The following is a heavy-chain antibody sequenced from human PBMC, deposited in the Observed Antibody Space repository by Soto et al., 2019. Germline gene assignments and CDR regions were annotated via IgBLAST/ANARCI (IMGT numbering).Heavy chain of an antibody. J-gene: IGHJ4*02. CDR3: TRVHMMDYGAGTYEYFDA. D-gene: IGHD3-10*01. Sequence: SETLSLTCAVHGGSFTGYYRSWIRQPPGKALEWVGEINHGGSTNYTPSLKSRVTISIDTSKNQFSLNLTSVTAADTALYYCTRVHMMDYGAGTYEYFDAWGQGTLVTVSS. CDR2: INHGGST. V-gene: IGHV4-34*01. CDR1: GGSFTGYY.